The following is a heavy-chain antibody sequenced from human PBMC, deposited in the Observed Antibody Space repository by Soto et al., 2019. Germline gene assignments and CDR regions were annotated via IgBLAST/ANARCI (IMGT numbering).Heavy chain of an antibody. CDR1: GLTFDEYA. Sequence: GGSLRLSGTVSGLTFDEYAMSWVRQAPGKGLQWVSTIPGSGYTTYYADSVKGRFTISRDNSKSTLHLQRNSLRAEDTAIYYCAVWEHWVSNSYYSGLEVWGPGTTGTLSS. J-gene: IGHJ6*02. CDR3: AVWEHWVSNSYYSGLEV. CDR2: IPGSGYTT. V-gene: IGHV3-23*01. D-gene: IGHD1-26*01.